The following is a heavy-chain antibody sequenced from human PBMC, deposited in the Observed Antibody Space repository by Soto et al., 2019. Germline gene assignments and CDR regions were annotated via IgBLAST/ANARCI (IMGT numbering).Heavy chain of an antibody. J-gene: IGHJ6*02. Sequence: SETLSLTCTVSGGSISSDDYYWSWIRQPPGKGLEWIGHIYYNGNTYYNPSLKSRLTMSLDTSQNQFSMHLTSVIAADSAVYFCARATTVTSSFFYYGLDVWGQGTTVTVSS. CDR3: ARATTVTSSFFYYGLDV. V-gene: IGHV4-30-4*01. D-gene: IGHD4-17*01. CDR1: GGSISSDDYY. CDR2: IYYNGNT.